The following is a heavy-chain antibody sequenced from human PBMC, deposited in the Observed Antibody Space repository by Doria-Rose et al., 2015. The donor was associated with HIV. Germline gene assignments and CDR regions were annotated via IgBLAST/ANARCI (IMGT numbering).Heavy chain of an antibody. V-gene: IGHV3-49*04. CDR2: IRSKAYGGTT. D-gene: IGHD3-3*01. J-gene: IGHJ4*02. Sequence: EVQLVESGGGLVQPGRSLRLSCTVSGFSFGDYAMSWVRQAPGKGLEWVGFIRSKAYGGTTEYAASVKGRFTISRDDSKSIAYLQMKSLKTEDTAMYYCKTYYNFWGARFIDYWGQGTLVTVSS. CDR3: KTYYNFWGARFIDY. CDR1: GFSFGDYA.